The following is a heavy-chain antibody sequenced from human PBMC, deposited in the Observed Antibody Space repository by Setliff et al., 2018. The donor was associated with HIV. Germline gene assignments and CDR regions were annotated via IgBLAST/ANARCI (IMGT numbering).Heavy chain of an antibody. D-gene: IGHD3-10*01. Sequence: ASVKVSCKASGHTLSNYDVIWVRRATGQGLEWMGWMNPNSGDTGYAQKFQGRVIMTRDTSISTAYMELSSLTSADTAVYYCASGKGVRGVIITGGLDVWGKGTTVTVSS. CDR1: GHTLSNYD. V-gene: IGHV1-8*01. J-gene: IGHJ6*04. CDR2: MNPNSGDT. CDR3: ASGKGVRGVIITGGLDV.